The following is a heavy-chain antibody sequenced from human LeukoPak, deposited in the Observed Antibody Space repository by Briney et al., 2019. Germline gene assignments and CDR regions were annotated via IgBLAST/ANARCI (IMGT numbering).Heavy chain of an antibody. CDR1: GFPFSNYG. V-gene: IGHV3-30*02. CDR3: AKDRNYYDSSGYFY. CDR2: IRYDGSNK. J-gene: IGHJ4*02. D-gene: IGHD3-22*01. Sequence: PGGSLRLSCATSGFPFSNYGMHWVRQAPGKGLEWVAFIRYDGSNKYYADSAKGRFTISRDNSKNTLYLQMNSLRAEDTAVYYCAKDRNYYDSSGYFYWGQGTLVTVSS.